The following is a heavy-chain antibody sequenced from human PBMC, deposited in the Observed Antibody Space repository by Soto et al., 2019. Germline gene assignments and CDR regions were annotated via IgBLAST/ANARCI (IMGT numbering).Heavy chain of an antibody. CDR1: GGSISSGGYY. CDR2: IYYSGST. Sequence: PSETLSLTCTVSGGSISSGGYYWSWIRQHPGKGLEWIGYIYYSGSTYYNPSLKSRVTISVDTSKNQFSLKLSSVTAADTAVYYCARLTYYDTPWFDPWGQGTLVTVSS. D-gene: IGHD3-22*01. CDR3: ARLTYYDTPWFDP. J-gene: IGHJ5*02. V-gene: IGHV4-31*03.